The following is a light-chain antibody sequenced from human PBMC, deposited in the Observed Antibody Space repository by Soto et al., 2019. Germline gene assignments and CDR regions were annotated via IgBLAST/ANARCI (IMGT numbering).Light chain of an antibody. J-gene: IGKJ3*01. CDR1: QSVYNN. Sequence: IGMTQTPATLSVSPGERATLSCSASQSVYNNLAWYQQKPGQAPRLLIYGASTRATGIPARFSGSGSGTEFTLTISSLQSEDFAVYFCQQYNNWPPVTFGPGTKVDIK. V-gene: IGKV3-15*01. CDR3: QQYNNWPPVT. CDR2: GAS.